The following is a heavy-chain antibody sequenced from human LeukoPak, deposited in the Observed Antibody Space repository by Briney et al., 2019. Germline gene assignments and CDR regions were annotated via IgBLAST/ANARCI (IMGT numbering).Heavy chain of an antibody. Sequence: SETLSLTCTVSGGSISSSIYYWGWIRQPPGKGLEWIGSIYYSGSTYYNPSLKSRVTISVDTSKNQFSLKLSSVTAADTAVYYCARHRWELPAYFDYWGQGTLVTVSS. D-gene: IGHD1-26*01. CDR2: IYYSGST. CDR1: GGSISSSIYY. V-gene: IGHV4-39*01. CDR3: ARHRWELPAYFDY. J-gene: IGHJ4*02.